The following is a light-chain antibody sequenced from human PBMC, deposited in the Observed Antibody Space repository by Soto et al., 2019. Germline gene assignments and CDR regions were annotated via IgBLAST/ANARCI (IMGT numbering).Light chain of an antibody. Sequence: EIVMTQSPATLSVSRGGRTTLSCRASQSISSNLAWYQQKPGQSPRLLIYDSSTRATDIPARFSGSGSGTEFTLTISSLQSEDFALYYCQQYDDWPLTFGGGTHVDIK. V-gene: IGKV3D-15*01. CDR2: DSS. J-gene: IGKJ4*01. CDR1: QSISSN. CDR3: QQYDDWPLT.